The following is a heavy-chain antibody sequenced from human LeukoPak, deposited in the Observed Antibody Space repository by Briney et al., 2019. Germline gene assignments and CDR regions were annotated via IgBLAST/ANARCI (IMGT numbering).Heavy chain of an antibody. CDR3: TSDTYYYDSTGLGHWFDP. D-gene: IGHD3-22*01. CDR1: GYSFVLYG. J-gene: IGHJ5*02. V-gene: IGHV1-18*01. CDR2: ISTYNGNT. Sequence: PRASVKVSCKASGYSFVLYGISWVRQAPGQGPEWMGWISTYNGNTNYAQKFQGRVTMTWDTSISTAYMELSSLRSDDTAVYYCTSDTYYYDSTGLGHWFDPWGQGTLVTVSS.